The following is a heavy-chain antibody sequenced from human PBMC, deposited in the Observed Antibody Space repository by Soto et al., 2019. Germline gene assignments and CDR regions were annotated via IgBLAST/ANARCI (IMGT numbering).Heavy chain of an antibody. CDR2: VYSSGTT. D-gene: IGHD3-10*01. CDR3: ARDIGSYAYGEGY. J-gene: IGHJ4*02. V-gene: IGHV4-4*07. CDR1: GGSINSYW. Sequence: SETLSLTCSVSGGSINSYWWSWIRQPAGKGLEWIGRVYSSGTTDYNPSLNSRATLSVETSKNQFSLKLSSVTAADTAVYYCARDIGSYAYGEGYWGQGIQVAAPQ.